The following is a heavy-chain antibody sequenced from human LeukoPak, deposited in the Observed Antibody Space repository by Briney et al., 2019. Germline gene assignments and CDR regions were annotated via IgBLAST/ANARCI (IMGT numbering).Heavy chain of an antibody. V-gene: IGHV3-23*01. D-gene: IGHD3-10*01. J-gene: IGHJ5*01. CDR1: GFTFSSHA. CDR3: AKHGRRSGGPYNCFDS. Sequence: GGSLRLSCAASGFTFSSHAMSWVRQAPGKGLEWVSAISGSGGATTYADSVKGRFTISRDNSKNTLYLQMNSLRAEDTAIYYCAKHGRRSGGPYNCFDSWGQGPLVTVSS. CDR2: ISGSGGAT.